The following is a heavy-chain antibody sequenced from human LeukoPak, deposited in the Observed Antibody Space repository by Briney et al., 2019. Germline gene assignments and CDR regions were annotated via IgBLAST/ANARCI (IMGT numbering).Heavy chain of an antibody. Sequence: PGGSLRLSCAASGFTFSSYSMNWVRQAPGKGLEWVSSIISSSGYIYYADSVKGRFTISRDNAKNSLSLQMNSLRAEDTAVYYCARYPSYCSGGSCLGPDNAFDIWGQGTMVTVSS. V-gene: IGHV3-21*01. CDR1: GFTFSSYS. J-gene: IGHJ3*02. CDR2: IISSSGYI. CDR3: ARYPSYCSGGSCLGPDNAFDI. D-gene: IGHD2-15*01.